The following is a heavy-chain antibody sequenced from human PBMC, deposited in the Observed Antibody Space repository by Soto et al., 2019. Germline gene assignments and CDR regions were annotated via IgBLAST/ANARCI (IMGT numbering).Heavy chain of an antibody. CDR3: ARTYSSSWNYFDY. D-gene: IGHD6-13*01. CDR1: GFTLDSHT. CDR2: ISFDGSLK. V-gene: IGHV3-30*04. Sequence: QVQLVESGGGVVQAGRSLRLSCAASGFTLDSHTMHWVRQAPGKGLEWVALISFDGSLKYDADSVKGRFTISRDNFKNTLFLEMNSLRAEDTGVYYCARTYSSSWNYFDYWGHGTLLTVSS. J-gene: IGHJ4*01.